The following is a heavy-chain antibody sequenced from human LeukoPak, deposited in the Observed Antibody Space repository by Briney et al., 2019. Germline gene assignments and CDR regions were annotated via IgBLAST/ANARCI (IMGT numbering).Heavy chain of an antibody. CDR2: VYYSGST. CDR1: GGSIGSYY. D-gene: IGHD7-27*01. V-gene: IGHV4-59*01. CDR3: ARAPRKLGRGAFDI. J-gene: IGHJ3*02. Sequence: PSETLSLTCTVSGGSIGSYYWSWLRQPPGKGLEWIGYVYYSGSTNYNPSLKSRVTISVDTSKNQFSLKLSSVTAADTAVYYCARAPRKLGRGAFDIWGQGTMVTVSS.